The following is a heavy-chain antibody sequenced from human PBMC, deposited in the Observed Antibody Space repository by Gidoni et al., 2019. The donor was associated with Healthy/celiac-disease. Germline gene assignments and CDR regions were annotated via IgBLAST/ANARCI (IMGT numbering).Heavy chain of an antibody. CDR1: GASVSSGSYY. CDR2: IYYSGST. V-gene: IGHV4-61*01. D-gene: IGHD3-3*01. J-gene: IGHJ6*02. CDR3: ARGDYDSLGNPGV. Sequence: QVHLQESGPGLVKPSETLSLTCTVSGASVSSGSYYWSWIRQPPGKGLEWIGYIYYSGSTNYNPSLKSRVTISVDTSKNQFYLKLGSVTAADTAVYYCARGDYDSLGNPGVWGQGTTVTVSS.